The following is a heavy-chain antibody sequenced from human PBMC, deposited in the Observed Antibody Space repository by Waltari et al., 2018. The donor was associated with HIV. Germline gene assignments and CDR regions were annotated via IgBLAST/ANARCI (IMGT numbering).Heavy chain of an antibody. V-gene: IGHV3-33*01. CDR1: SSYG. Sequence: SSYGMRWVRQAPGKGLEWVAFIWYDGSYKYYADSVKGRFTISRDNSKNTLYLQMSSLRAEDTAVYYCARDPAPYYDILTGYNAYYFDYWGQGTLVTVSS. CDR3: ARDPAPYYDILTGYNAYYFDY. CDR2: IWYDGSYK. J-gene: IGHJ4*02. D-gene: IGHD3-9*01.